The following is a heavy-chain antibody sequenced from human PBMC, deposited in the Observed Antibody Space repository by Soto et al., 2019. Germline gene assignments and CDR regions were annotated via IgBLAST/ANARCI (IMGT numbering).Heavy chain of an antibody. V-gene: IGHV1-18*01. D-gene: IGHD2-2*01. Sequence: QVHLVQSGPEVKEPGASVRVSCKASGYTFNSAGLAWVRQAPGQGLEWMGWISVDNGDTKYAQKFQGRVTMTTDTCTTTVYMDLRGLTSDDTAVFYCARVPSLGYCRSASCYDVFAHWGPGTLVTVSS. CDR3: ARVPSLGYCRSASCYDVFAH. CDR1: GYTFNSAG. J-gene: IGHJ4*02. CDR2: ISVDNGDT.